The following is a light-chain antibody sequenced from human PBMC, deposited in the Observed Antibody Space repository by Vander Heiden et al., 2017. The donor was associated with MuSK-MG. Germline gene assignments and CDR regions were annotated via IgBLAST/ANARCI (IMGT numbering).Light chain of an antibody. Sequence: DIVMTPSHDSLAVSLGERDTPNCKSSLSLLDSPINKNYLAWYPQKPGQPPKVLIYCAFTRESGVPDRFTGSGSGTDFTLTISSLEAEDFAVYYCQQYYRPPLTFGQGTRVDIK. J-gene: IGKJ5*01. CDR3: QQYYRPPLT. V-gene: IGKV4-1*01. CDR1: LSLLDSPINKNY. CDR2: CAF.